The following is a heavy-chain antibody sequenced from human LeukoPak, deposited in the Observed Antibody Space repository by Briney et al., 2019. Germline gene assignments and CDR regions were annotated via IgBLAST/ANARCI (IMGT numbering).Heavy chain of an antibody. J-gene: IGHJ6*02. V-gene: IGHV1-2*02. D-gene: IGHD1-1*01. CDR2: INPNSGGT. CDR1: GYTFTGYY. CDR3: ARDDLEQYYGMDV. Sequence: GASVKVSCKASGYTFTGYYMHWVRQAPGQGLEWMGWINPNSGGTNYAQKFQGRVTMTRDTSISTAYMELSRLRSDDTAVYYCARDDLEQYYGMDVWGQGTTVTVSS.